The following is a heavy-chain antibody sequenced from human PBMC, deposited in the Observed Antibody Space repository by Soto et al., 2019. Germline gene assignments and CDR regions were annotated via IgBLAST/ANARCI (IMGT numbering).Heavy chain of an antibody. CDR3: ARQGYSDWGSNTFDY. Sequence: PSETLSLTCTVSGGSISDYYWNWIRQPPGKGLEWIGYIYFSGSTNYNPSLKRRVTISLDTSETQFSLKLSSVTAADTAVYYCARQGYSDWGSNTFDYWGQGTLVTVSS. J-gene: IGHJ4*02. CDR1: GGSISDYY. V-gene: IGHV4-59*01. CDR2: IYFSGST. D-gene: IGHD3-10*01.